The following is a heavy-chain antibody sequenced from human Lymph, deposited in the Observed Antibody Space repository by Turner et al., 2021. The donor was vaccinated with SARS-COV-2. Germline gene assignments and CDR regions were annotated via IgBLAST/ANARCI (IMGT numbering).Heavy chain of an antibody. CDR3: ARAGSGSYLSWFDP. D-gene: IGHD1-26*01. V-gene: IGHV3-30-3*01. CDR2: ISYDGSNK. J-gene: IGHJ5*02. Sequence: QVQLVESGGGVVQPGRALRLSCAASGFTFSCYAMHWVRQAPGKGLEWVAVISYDGSNKYYADSVKGRFTISRDNSKNTLYLQMNSLRAEDTAVYYCARAGSGSYLSWFDPWGQGTLVTVSS. CDR1: GFTFSCYA.